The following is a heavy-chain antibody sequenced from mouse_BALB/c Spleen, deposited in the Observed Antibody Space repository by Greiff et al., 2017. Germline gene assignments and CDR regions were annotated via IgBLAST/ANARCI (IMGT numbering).Heavy chain of an antibody. CDR2: ISSGGST. CDR1: GFTFSSYA. CDR3: ARVTTATGSHYFDY. V-gene: IGHV5-6-5*01. Sequence: EVQLQESGGGLVKPGGSLKLSCAASGFTFSSYAMSWVRQTPEKRLEWVASISSGGSTYYPDSVKGRFTISRDNARNILYLQMSSLRSEDTAMYYCARVTTATGSHYFDYWGQGTTLTVSS. J-gene: IGHJ2*01. D-gene: IGHD1-2*01.